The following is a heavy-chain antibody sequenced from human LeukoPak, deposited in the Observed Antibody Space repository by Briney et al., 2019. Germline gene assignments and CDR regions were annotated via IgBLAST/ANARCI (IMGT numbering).Heavy chain of an antibody. CDR1: GGSFSGYY. CDR3: ARVPYYYDSSGYFYYFDY. D-gene: IGHD3-22*01. V-gene: IGHV4-34*01. J-gene: IGHJ4*02. CDR2: INHSGST. Sequence: PSETLSLTCAVYGGSFSGYYWSWIRQPPGKGLEWIGEINHSGSTNYNPSLKSRVTISVDTSKNQFSLKLSSVTAADTAVYYCARVPYYYDSSGYFYYFDYWGQGTLVTVSS.